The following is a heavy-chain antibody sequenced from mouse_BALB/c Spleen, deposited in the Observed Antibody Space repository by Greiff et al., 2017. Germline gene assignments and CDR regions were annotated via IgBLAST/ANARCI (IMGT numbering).Heavy chain of an antibody. Sequence: VQLQQSGAELAKPGASVKMSCKASGYTFTSYWMHWVKQRPGQGLEWIGYINPSTGYTEYNQKFKDKATLTADKSSSTAYMQLSSLTSEDSAVYYFAKLGYSDNLFFDYWGQGTALTVSS. CDR2: INPSTGYT. J-gene: IGHJ2*01. CDR1: GYTFTSYW. D-gene: IGHD1-3*01. V-gene: IGHV1-7*01. CDR3: AKLGYSDNLFFDY.